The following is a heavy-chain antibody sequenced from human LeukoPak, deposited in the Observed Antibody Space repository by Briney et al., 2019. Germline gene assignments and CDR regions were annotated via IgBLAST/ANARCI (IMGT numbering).Heavy chain of an antibody. CDR3: AKGYSGSYGSDYYYGMDV. D-gene: IGHD3-10*01. CDR2: ISGSGGST. V-gene: IGHV3-23*01. CDR1: GFTFSSYA. Sequence: GGSLRLSCAASGFTFSSYAMSWVRQAPGKGLEWVSAISGSGGSTYYADSVKGRFTISRDNSKNALYLQMNSLRAEDTAVYYCAKGYSGSYGSDYYYGMDVWGQGTTVTVSS. J-gene: IGHJ6*02.